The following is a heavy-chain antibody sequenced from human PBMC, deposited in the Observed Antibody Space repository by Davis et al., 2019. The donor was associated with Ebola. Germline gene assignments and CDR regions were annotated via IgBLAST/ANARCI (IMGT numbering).Heavy chain of an antibody. D-gene: IGHD3-10*01. J-gene: IGHJ4*02. CDR2: IYYSGST. CDR3: ARGGFRDSFDY. Sequence: MPSETLSLTCTVSGGSISSSSYYWGWIRQPPGKGLEWIGSIYYSGSTYYNPSLKSRVTISVDTSKNQFSLKLSSVTAADTAVYYCARGGFRDSFDYWGQGTLVTVSS. V-gene: IGHV4-39*07. CDR1: GGSISSSSYY.